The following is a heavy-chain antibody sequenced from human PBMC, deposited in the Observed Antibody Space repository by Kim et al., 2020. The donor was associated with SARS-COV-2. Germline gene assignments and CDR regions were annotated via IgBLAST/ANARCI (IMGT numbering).Heavy chain of an antibody. Sequence: ASVKVSCKASGYTFTSYAMHWVRQAPGQRLEWMGWINAGNGNTKYSQKFQGRVTITRDTSASTAYMELSSLRSEDTAVYYCARDLVTTIKTYYYYGMDVWGQGTTVTVSS. D-gene: IGHD5-12*01. J-gene: IGHJ6*02. CDR2: INAGNGNT. CDR3: ARDLVTTIKTYYYYGMDV. CDR1: GYTFTSYA. V-gene: IGHV1-3*01.